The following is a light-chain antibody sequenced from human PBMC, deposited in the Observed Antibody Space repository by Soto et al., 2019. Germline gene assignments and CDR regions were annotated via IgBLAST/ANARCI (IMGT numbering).Light chain of an antibody. Sequence: EILMTQSPATLSVSPGERATLSCRASQSVSSSLAWYQQKPGQAPRLLIYGASTRATGFPARFSGIGSGTEFALTISSLQSEDFAVYYCQQCYKWHLTFGGGPKVEIK. CDR3: QQCYKWHLT. CDR2: GAS. V-gene: IGKV3-15*01. J-gene: IGKJ4*01. CDR1: QSVSSS.